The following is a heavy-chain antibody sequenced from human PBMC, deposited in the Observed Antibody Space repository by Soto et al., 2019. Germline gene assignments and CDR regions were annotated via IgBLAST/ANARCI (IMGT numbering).Heavy chain of an antibody. CDR3: ARETSTGNYYMDV. J-gene: IGHJ6*03. Sequence: GGSLRLSCAASGFSFSYYGMNWVRQAPGKGLEWVSYISTSSSNIYYADSVKGRFTISRDNAKNSLSLQMNSLRAADTAVYYCARETSTGNYYMDVSGKGTTVTVSS. CDR1: GFSFSYYG. D-gene: IGHD2-2*01. CDR2: ISTSSSNI. V-gene: IGHV3-48*01.